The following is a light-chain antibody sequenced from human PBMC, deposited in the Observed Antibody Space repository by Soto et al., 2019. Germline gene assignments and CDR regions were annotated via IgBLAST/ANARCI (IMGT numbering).Light chain of an antibody. CDR2: TAG. V-gene: IGLV1-44*01. Sequence: QSVLTQPLSASASPGQRVTISCSGGSSNIGSNTVAWYQHLPGTAPPRLIFTAGQRPSGVPGRFSGSKSGTSASLAISGLQSEDEGDYCCASWDDSLNGVVFGGGTKVTVL. J-gene: IGLJ2*01. CDR3: ASWDDSLNGVV. CDR1: SSNIGSNT.